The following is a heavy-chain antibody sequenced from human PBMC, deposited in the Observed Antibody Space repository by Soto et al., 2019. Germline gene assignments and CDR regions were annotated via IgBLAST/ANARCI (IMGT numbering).Heavy chain of an antibody. CDR1: GFTFSGSA. J-gene: IGHJ4*02. V-gene: IGHV3-73*02. CDR2: IRSKANSYAT. D-gene: IGHD6-19*01. Sequence: EVQLVESGGGLVQPGGSLKLSCAASGFTFSGSAMHWVRQASGKGLEWVGRIRSKANSYATAYAASLKGRSTISRDDSMNTAYLQMNSLKTEDTAVYYCTSGSSASSGYWGQGTLVTVSS. CDR3: TSGSSASSGY.